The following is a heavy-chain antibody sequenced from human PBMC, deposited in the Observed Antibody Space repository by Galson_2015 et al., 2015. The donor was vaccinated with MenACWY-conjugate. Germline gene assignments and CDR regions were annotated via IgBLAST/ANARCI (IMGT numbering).Heavy chain of an antibody. CDR1: GGTFSSYA. D-gene: IGHD2-15*01. CDR3: ARGVGAHEPYYYMDV. J-gene: IGHJ6*03. Sequence: SVKVSCKASGGTFSSYAISWVRQAPGQGLEWMGGVIPIFGTANYAQKFQGRVTITADKSTSTAYMELSSLRSEDTAVYYCARGVGAHEPYYYMDVWGKGTAAPVSS. V-gene: IGHV1-69*06. CDR2: VIPIFGTA.